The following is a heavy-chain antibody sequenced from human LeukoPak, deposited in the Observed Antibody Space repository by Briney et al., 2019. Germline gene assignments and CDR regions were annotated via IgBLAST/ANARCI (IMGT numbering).Heavy chain of an antibody. D-gene: IGHD3/OR15-3a*01. CDR3: ARGGLGLGPGFVY. V-gene: IGHV4-34*01. Sequence: SETLSLTCAVYGGSFSGYYWSWIRQPPGKGLEWIGEINHSGSTNYNPSLKSRVTISVDTSKNQFSLKLSSVTAADTAVYYCARGGLGLGPGFVYWGQGTLVTVSS. CDR1: GGSFSGYY. J-gene: IGHJ4*02. CDR2: INHSGST.